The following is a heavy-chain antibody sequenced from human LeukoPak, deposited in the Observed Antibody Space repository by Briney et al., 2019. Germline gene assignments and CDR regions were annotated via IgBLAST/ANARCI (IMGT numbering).Heavy chain of an antibody. D-gene: IGHD6-13*01. CDR3: AKGSIAAAGICVY. CDR1: GFTFSSYA. Sequence: GGSLRLSCAASGFTFSSYAMSWVRQAPGKGLEWVSAISGSGGSTYYADSVKGRFTISGDNSKNTLYLQMNSLRAEDTAAYYCAKGSIAAAGICVYWGQGTLVTVSS. J-gene: IGHJ4*02. V-gene: IGHV3-23*01. CDR2: ISGSGGST.